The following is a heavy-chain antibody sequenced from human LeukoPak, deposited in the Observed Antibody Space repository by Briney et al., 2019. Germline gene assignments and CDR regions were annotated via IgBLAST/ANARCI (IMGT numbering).Heavy chain of an antibody. Sequence: PSETLSLTCTVSGDSVSSDYWSWIRQPPGKRLEWIGYVYGSGTTAYNPSLKSRLTISLDTSKNQFSLNLTSVTAADTAVYYCAGRGQRYFRDWGQGILVTVSS. CDR1: GDSVSSDY. CDR3: AGRGQRYFRD. V-gene: IGHV4-59*08. J-gene: IGHJ1*01. CDR2: VYGSGTT.